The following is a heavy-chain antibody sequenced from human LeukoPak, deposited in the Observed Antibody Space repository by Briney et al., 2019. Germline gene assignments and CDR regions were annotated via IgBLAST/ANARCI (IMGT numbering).Heavy chain of an antibody. CDR2: ISGSGGST. CDR1: GFTFSSYA. D-gene: IGHD3-10*01. J-gene: IGHJ5*01. Sequence: GGSLRLSCAASGFTFSSYAMSWVRQAPGKGLEWVSAISGSGGSTYYADSVKGRFIISRDNSKNTMSLQMNSLRVEDTAIYYCTPTPSGNYYLRVASWGQGTLVTVSS. V-gene: IGHV3-23*01. CDR3: TPTPSGNYYLRVAS.